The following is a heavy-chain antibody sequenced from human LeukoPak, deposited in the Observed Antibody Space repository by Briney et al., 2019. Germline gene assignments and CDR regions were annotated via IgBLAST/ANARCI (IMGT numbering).Heavy chain of an antibody. V-gene: IGHV3-64*01. Sequence: GGSLRLSCAASGFTFSSYAMHWVRQAPGKGLEYVSAISSNGGSTYYANSVKGRFTISRDNSKNTLYLQMGSLRAEDMAVYYCARAPPPYYYGSGSYAFDYWGQGTLVTVSS. CDR3: ARAPPPYYYGSGSYAFDY. J-gene: IGHJ4*02. CDR2: ISSNGGST. D-gene: IGHD3-10*01. CDR1: GFTFSSYA.